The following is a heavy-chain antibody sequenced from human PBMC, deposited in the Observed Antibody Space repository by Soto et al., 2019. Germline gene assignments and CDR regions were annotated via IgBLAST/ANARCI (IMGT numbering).Heavy chain of an antibody. J-gene: IGHJ4*02. CDR2: VSGSGGST. CDR3: ASRTSGWYFDY. Sequence: GGSLRLSCAASGFTFSSYAMSWVRQAPGKGLEWISAVSGSGGSTYYADSVKGRFTISRDNSKDTLYLQMNNLRAEDTAVYYCASRTSGWYFDYWGQGTLVTVSS. CDR1: GFTFSSYA. V-gene: IGHV3-23*01. D-gene: IGHD6-19*01.